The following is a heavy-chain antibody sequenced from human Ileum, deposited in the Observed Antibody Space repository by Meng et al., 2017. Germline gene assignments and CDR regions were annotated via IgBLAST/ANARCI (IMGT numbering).Heavy chain of an antibody. Sequence: GGSLRLSCAASGFTFINAWMTWVRQAPGKGLEWIGRIRDKTYGGTTDYAAPVKGRFTISRDDSKNTVYLQMNSLRTEDTGVYFCTTHLPWFVSPPDNWGQGTMVTVAS. V-gene: IGHV3-15*01. CDR2: IRDKTYGGTT. CDR1: GFTFINAW. J-gene: IGHJ4*03. CDR3: TTHLPWFVSPPDN. D-gene: IGHD4-23*01.